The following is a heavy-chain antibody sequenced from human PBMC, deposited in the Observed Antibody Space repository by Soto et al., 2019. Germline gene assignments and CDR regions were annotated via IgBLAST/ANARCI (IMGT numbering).Heavy chain of an antibody. CDR2: ISYDGSNK. CDR1: GFTFSSYG. D-gene: IGHD3-3*01. V-gene: IGHV3-30*18. CDR3: AKVTIFGVVTAYGMDV. J-gene: IGHJ6*02. Sequence: GGSLRLSXAASGFTFSSYGMHWVRQAPGKGLEWVAVISYDGSNKYYADSVKGRFTISRDNSKNTLYLQMNSLRAEDTAVYYCAKVTIFGVVTAYGMDVWGQGTTVTVSS.